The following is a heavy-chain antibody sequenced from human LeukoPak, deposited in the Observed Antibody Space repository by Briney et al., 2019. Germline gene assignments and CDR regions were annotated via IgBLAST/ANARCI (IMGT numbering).Heavy chain of an antibody. CDR2: ISAYNGNT. V-gene: IGHV1-18*01. D-gene: IGHD2-2*01. J-gene: IGHJ4*02. CDR1: GYTFTSYG. Sequence: ASVKVSCKASGYTFTSYGISWVRQAPGQGLEWMGWISAYNGNTNYAPKLQGRVTMTTDTSTSTVYMELWSLRSDDTAVYYCARPIVVVPAALGFDYWGQGTLVTVSS. CDR3: ARPIVVVPAALGFDY.